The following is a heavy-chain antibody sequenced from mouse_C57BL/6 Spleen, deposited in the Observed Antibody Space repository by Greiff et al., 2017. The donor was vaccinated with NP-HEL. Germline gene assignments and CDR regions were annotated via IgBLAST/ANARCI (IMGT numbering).Heavy chain of an antibody. V-gene: IGHV1-64*01. CDR2: IHPNSGST. J-gene: IGHJ4*01. CDR1: GYTFTSYW. CDR3: ARSDYAAMDY. Sequence: QVQLQQSGAELVKPGASVKLSCKASGYTFTSYWMHWVKQRPGQGLEWIGMIHPNSGSTNYNEKFKSKATLTVDKSSSTAYMQLSSLTSEDSAVYYCARSDYAAMDYWGQRTSVTVSS.